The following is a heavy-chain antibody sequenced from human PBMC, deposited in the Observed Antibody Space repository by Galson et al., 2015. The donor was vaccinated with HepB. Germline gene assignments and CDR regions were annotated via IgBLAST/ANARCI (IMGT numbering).Heavy chain of an antibody. V-gene: IGHV3-48*03. CDR2: ISTYANTI. Sequence: SLRLSCAASGFTPRSYTVYWVRQAPGKGLEWVASISYISTYANTIYYADSVKGRFTISRDNARNSLYLQMSSLRAEDRAVYYCARGYEAFDYWGQGTLVTVSS. J-gene: IGHJ4*02. CDR1: GFTPRSYT. CDR3: ARGYEAFDY. D-gene: IGHD3-3*01.